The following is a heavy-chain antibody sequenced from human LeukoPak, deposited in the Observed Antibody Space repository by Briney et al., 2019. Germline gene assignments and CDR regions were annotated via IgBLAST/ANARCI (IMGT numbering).Heavy chain of an antibody. CDR1: GFTFDDYA. D-gene: IGHD6-19*01. V-gene: IGHV3-9*01. Sequence: GGSLRLSCAASGFTFDDYAMHWVRQAPGKGLEGVSGISWNSGSIGYADSVKGRFTISRDNAKNSLYLQMNSLRAEDTALYYCAKDMLGSSGSFDYWGQGTLVTVSS. J-gene: IGHJ4*02. CDR2: ISWNSGSI. CDR3: AKDMLGSSGSFDY.